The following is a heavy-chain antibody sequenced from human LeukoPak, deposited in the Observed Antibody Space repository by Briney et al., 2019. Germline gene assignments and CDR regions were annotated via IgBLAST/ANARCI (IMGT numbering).Heavy chain of an antibody. V-gene: IGHV4-59*01. Sequence: PSETLSLTCTVSGGSTNDYYWTWIRQAPGKELEWIGYISNSGTTDYNASLKSRVTMSVDTSKNEFSLKLTSVTAADTAMYYCARVVRGAVTSNWFDPWGQGTLVTVSS. CDR3: ARVVRGAVTSNWFDP. J-gene: IGHJ5*02. CDR2: ISNSGTT. CDR1: GGSTNDYY. D-gene: IGHD4-17*01.